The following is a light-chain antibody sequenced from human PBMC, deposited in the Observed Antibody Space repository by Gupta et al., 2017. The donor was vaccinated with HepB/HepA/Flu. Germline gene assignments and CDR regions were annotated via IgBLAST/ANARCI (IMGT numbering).Light chain of an antibody. Sequence: QPVLTQPPSASETPGQRVTISCSGDISNIGANFVYWYQQLPGTAPKLLIYRNDQRPSGVPARFSGSNSGTSASLAISGLRSEDEADYYCEASDDSLSGPNVIFGGGTKLTVL. CDR1: ISNIGANF. CDR3: EASDDSLSGPNVI. CDR2: RND. V-gene: IGLV1-47*01. J-gene: IGLJ2*01.